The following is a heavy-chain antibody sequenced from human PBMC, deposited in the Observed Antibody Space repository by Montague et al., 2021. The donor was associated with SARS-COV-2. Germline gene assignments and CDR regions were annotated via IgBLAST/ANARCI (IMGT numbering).Heavy chain of an antibody. V-gene: IGHV4-34*01. J-gene: IGHJ6*02. CDR1: CGSFSGYY. CDR2: SNHSGST. Sequence: SETLSLTCAVYCGSFSGYYWSWIRQPPGKGLEWIGESNHSGSTXXXPSXXXRVTISVYTAKNQFYLKLSSVTAADTAVYFCARGFRSVVPAVLGVAFSYYYDMDVWGQGTTVTVSS. CDR3: ARGFRSVVPAVLGVAFSYYYDMDV. D-gene: IGHD2-2*01.